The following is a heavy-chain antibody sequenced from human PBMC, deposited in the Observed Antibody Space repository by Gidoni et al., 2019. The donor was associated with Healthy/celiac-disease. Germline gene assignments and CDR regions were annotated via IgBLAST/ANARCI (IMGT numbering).Heavy chain of an antibody. V-gene: IGHV4-59*01. CDR3: AKTFGFDAFDI. J-gene: IGHJ3*02. CDR2: IYYSGST. CDR1: GGSIRNSY. D-gene: IGHD3-16*01. Sequence: QVQLQESGPGLVKPSETLSLPCTVSGGSIRNSYWSWIRQPPGKGLEWTGYIYYSGSTNYNPSLKSRVTISVDTSENQFSLNLSSVTAADTAVYYCAKTFGFDAFDIWGQGTMVTVSS.